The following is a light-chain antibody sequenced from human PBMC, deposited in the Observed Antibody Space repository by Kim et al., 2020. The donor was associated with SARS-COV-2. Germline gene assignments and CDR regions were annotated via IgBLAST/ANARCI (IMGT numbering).Light chain of an antibody. Sequence: ALRQTCTITCRGDSLISYFANWYQQKPGQAPLLVIYDSNNRPSGIPDRFSGSSSGNTASLTIAGAQAEDEADYYCNSRDSDAQHVVFGGGTKLTVL. CDR3: NSRDSDAQHVV. J-gene: IGLJ3*02. V-gene: IGLV3-19*01. CDR1: SLISYF. CDR2: DSN.